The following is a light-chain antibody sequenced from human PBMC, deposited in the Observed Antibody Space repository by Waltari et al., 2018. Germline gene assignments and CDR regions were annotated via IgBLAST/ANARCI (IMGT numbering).Light chain of an antibody. CDR3: HQYGSSIRS. V-gene: IGKV3-20*01. J-gene: IGKJ1*01. CDR1: QNVSQKH. Sequence: EIVLTQSPGTLSFSPGATAILSCRAGQNVSQKHVAWFQVKPGQPPRILIYAAANRAPGVPVKFSGRGSGTDFSLTILIVEPEDFAVYSCHQYGSSIRSFGQGTKVEVK. CDR2: AAA.